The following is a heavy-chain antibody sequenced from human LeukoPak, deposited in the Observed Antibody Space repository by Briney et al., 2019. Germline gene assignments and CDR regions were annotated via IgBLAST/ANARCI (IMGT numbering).Heavy chain of an antibody. D-gene: IGHD3-3*01. Sequence: GGSLRLSCAASGFTFSSHWMHWVRQAPGKGLVWVSRINSDGSSTSYADSVKGRFTISRDNAKNTLYLQMNSLRAEDTAVYYCARDFYDFWSGYQAGFDYWGQGTLVTVSS. CDR3: ARDFYDFWSGYQAGFDY. V-gene: IGHV3-74*01. J-gene: IGHJ4*02. CDR2: INSDGSST. CDR1: GFTFSSHW.